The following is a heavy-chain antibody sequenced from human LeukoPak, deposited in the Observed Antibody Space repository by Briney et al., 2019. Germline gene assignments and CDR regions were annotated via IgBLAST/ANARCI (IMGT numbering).Heavy chain of an antibody. D-gene: IGHD3-16*02. Sequence: ASVKVSCKASGYTFTSYAMNWVRQAPGQGLEWMGWINTNTGNPTYAQGFTGRFVFSLDTSVSTAYLQISSLKAEDTAVYYCARACYDYVWGSYRYKGDYYYYMDVWGKGTTVTISS. CDR2: INTNTGNP. CDR1: GYTFTSYA. V-gene: IGHV7-4-1*02. CDR3: ARACYDYVWGSYRYKGDYYYYMDV. J-gene: IGHJ6*03.